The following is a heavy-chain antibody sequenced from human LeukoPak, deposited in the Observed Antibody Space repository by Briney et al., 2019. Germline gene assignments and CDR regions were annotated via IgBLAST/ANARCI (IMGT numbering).Heavy chain of an antibody. D-gene: IGHD1-26*01. CDR3: ARGDSSPDN. Sequence: PSETLSLTCSVSGASIINYYWTWIRRPAGKGLEWIGHVFHTGRTSYNPSLKSRVTMSVDTSKKEFSLILRSVTAADTAVYYCARGDSSPDNWGQGTQVTVSS. CDR2: VFHTGRT. V-gene: IGHV4-4*07. CDR1: GASIINYY. J-gene: IGHJ4*02.